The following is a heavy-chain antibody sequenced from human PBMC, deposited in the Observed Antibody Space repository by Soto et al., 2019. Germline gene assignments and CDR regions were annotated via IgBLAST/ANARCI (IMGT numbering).Heavy chain of an antibody. J-gene: IGHJ4*02. CDR1: AFTFSSYR. CDR3: ARIGGSGTWDIDY. D-gene: IGHD3-10*01. Sequence: EVQLVESGGGLVKPGGSLRLSCAASAFTFSSYRMTWVRQAPGKGLEWVSSISSSSTYIYYADSVKGRFTISRDNAKNSLYLQMYSLRAEDTAVYYCARIGGSGTWDIDYWGQGTLVTVSS. V-gene: IGHV3-21*01. CDR2: ISSSSTYI.